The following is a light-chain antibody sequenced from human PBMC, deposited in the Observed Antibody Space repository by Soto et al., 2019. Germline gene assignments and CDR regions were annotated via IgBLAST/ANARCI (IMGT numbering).Light chain of an antibody. CDR3: QHYDSSPPYT. J-gene: IGKJ2*01. CDR2: AAS. CDR1: RSFASSY. V-gene: IGKV3-20*01. Sequence: EIVLTQSPVTLSLSPGERATFSCRASRSFASSYLGWYQQKPGQAPRLLIYAASTRATGIPDRFSGSGSATDFTLTISRLELEDSAVYYCQHYDSSPPYTFGQGTKLEIK.